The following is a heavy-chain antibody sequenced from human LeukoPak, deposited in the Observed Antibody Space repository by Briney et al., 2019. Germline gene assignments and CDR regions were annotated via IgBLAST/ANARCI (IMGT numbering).Heavy chain of an antibody. Sequence: GESLKISCKASGYTFTSYDINWVRQATGQGLEWMGWMNPNSGNTGYAQKFQGRVTMTRNTSISTAYMELSSLRSEDTAVYYCARGLAGSGVYCSGGSCYSGGDYWGQGTLVTVSS. CDR3: ARGLAGSGVYCSGGSCYSGGDY. J-gene: IGHJ4*02. CDR1: GYTFTSYD. D-gene: IGHD2-15*01. CDR2: MNPNSGNT. V-gene: IGHV1-8*01.